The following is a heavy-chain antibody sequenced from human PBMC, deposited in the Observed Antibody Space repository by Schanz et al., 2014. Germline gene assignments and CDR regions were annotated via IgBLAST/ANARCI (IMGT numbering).Heavy chain of an antibody. CDR2: FIPILDVG. Sequence: QVQLVQSGAEVKKPGASVKVSCKASGYTFTSYGISWVRQARGQGLEWVGRFIPILDVGNYAQQFQGRVTMTRDTSTSTVYMELSSLRSEDTAVYYCARGRGCTGGSCYSWFDLWGQGTLVTVAS. J-gene: IGHJ5*02. V-gene: IGHV1-69*04. CDR1: GYTFTSYG. CDR3: ARGRGCTGGSCYSWFDL. D-gene: IGHD2-15*01.